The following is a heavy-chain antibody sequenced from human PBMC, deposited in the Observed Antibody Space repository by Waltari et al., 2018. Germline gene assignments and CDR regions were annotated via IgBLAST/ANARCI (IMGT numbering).Heavy chain of an antibody. CDR2: VDPSDSSV. Sequence: EVQLVQSGAEVKQPGEALMISCKGSGYTFSASSITWVRQMPGGGLEWMGSVDPSDSSVKYSPSFQGHVTIAADKSINSAYLQWTALKASDTAMYYCARVRGPGAFDVWGRGTMVIASS. CDR1: GYTFSASS. CDR3: ARVRGPGAFDV. J-gene: IGHJ3*01. D-gene: IGHD7-27*01. V-gene: IGHV5-10-1*03.